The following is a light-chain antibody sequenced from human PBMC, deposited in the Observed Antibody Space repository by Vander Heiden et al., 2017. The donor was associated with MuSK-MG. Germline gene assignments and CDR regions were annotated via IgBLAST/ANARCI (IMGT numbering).Light chain of an antibody. CDR3: QRASAFPII. V-gene: IGKV1-12*01. CDR2: AAS. CDR1: QDISRW. J-gene: IGKJ5*01. Sequence: DIHMAQSPSRVSASVGDRVTITCRASQDISRWLAWYQQKPGKAPKLLIYAASTSQIGVPSRLRGRGSGTDFTLTITILHPDDFATYFCQRASAFPIIFGQGTRLEIK.